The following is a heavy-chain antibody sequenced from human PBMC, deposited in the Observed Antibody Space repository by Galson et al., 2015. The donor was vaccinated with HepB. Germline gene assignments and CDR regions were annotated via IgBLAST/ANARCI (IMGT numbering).Heavy chain of an antibody. CDR3: LGFPGY. CDR1: GFTVTKNH. V-gene: IGHV3-53*01. D-gene: IGHD2-15*01. J-gene: IGHJ4*02. CDR2: IYSVGTT. Sequence: SLRLSCAASGFTVTKNHMTWVRQAPGKGLEWLPIIYSVGTTYYADPVKGRFTISRDNSKNTLYLQMNSLRSEDTAIYYCLGFPGYWGQGTLGTVSS.